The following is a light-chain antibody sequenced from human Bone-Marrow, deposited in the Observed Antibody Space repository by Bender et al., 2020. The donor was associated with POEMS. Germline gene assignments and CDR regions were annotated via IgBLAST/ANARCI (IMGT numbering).Light chain of an antibody. CDR2: VTT. CDR1: NSNIGSPFD. CDR3: QSYDITLDTWV. Sequence: QSVLTQPPSVSGAPGQKVSLSCTGSNSNIGSPFDVHWYRHRPGTAPELLIYVTTFRPSGVPDRFSGSRSGTSASLAITGLQADDEADYYCQSYDITLDTWVFGGGTKLTVL. V-gene: IGLV1-40*01. J-gene: IGLJ3*02.